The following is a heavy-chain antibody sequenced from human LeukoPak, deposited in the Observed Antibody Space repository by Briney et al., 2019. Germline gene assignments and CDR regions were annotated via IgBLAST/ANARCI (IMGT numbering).Heavy chain of an antibody. D-gene: IGHD3-22*01. CDR3: AKGIVGGNYDSSGPDY. Sequence: SLRLXXXXSGFTXDDYAMHWVRQAPGKGLEWVSGISWNSGSIGYADSVKGRFTISRDNAKNSLYLQMNSLRAEDTALYYCAKGIVGGNYDSSGPDYWGQGTLVTVSS. CDR1: GFTXDDYA. V-gene: IGHV3-9*01. J-gene: IGHJ4*02. CDR2: ISWNSGSI.